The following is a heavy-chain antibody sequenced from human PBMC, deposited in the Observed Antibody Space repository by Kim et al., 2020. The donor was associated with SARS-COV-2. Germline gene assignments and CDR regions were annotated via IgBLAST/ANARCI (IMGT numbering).Heavy chain of an antibody. J-gene: IGHJ5*02. V-gene: IGHV5-10-1*01. CDR3: ARLVRVRGVISWFDP. D-gene: IGHD3-10*01. CDR2: IHPSDPYT. Sequence: KGLDWMGQIHPSDPYTHYRPSSQGHVPISADKSISTAYLQWSSLKASDTAMYYCARLVRVRGVISWFDPWGQGTLVTVSS.